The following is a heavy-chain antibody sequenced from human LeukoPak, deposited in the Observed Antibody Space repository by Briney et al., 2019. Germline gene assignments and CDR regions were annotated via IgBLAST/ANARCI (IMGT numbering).Heavy chain of an antibody. Sequence: SETLSLTCTVSGDSISSYSWSWIRQPPGKGLEWIGYLHYSGITSYNPSLKSRVTISADTSRNQFSLKLTSVTAADTAVCYCARGVPNCSRTSCYFNYWGQGTLVSVSS. J-gene: IGHJ4*02. CDR3: ARGVPNCSRTSCYFNY. CDR1: GDSISSYS. CDR2: LHYSGIT. D-gene: IGHD2-2*01. V-gene: IGHV4-59*01.